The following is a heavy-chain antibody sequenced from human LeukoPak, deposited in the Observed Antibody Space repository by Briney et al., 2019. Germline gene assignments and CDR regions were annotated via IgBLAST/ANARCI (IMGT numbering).Heavy chain of an antibody. J-gene: IGHJ4*02. CDR1: GYTFTGYY. CDR3: ARTTRSFTYYLDY. V-gene: IGHV1-69*13. Sequence: AASVTVTCKASGYTFTGYYMHWVRQAPGPGLEWVGGIITIFGTANYAQKSQGRVTITADESTSTAYMELSSLRSDDTAAYYYARTTRSFTYYLDYWGQGTLVTVSS. CDR2: IITIFGTA. D-gene: IGHD3-16*01.